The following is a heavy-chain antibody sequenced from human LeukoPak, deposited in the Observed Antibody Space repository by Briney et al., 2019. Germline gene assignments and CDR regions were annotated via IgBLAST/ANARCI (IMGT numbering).Heavy chain of an antibody. V-gene: IGHV4-59*01. Sequence: PSETLSLTCTVSGGSISSYYWSWIRQPPGKGLEWIGYIYYSGSTNYNPSLKSRVTISVDTSKNQFSLKLSSVTAADTAVYYCAREGYYDSSGYYPDAPRNWGQGTLVTVSS. CDR3: AREGYYDSSGYYPDAPRN. D-gene: IGHD3-22*01. J-gene: IGHJ4*02. CDR1: GGSISSYY. CDR2: IYYSGST.